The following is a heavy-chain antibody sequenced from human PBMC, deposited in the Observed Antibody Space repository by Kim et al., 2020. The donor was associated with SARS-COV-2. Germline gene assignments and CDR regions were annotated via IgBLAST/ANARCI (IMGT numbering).Heavy chain of an antibody. V-gene: IGHV4-39*01. J-gene: IGHJ4*02. D-gene: IGHD3-3*01. CDR2: IYYSGST. Sequence: SETLSLTCTVSGGSISSSSYYWGWIRQPPGKGLEWIGSIYYSGSTYYNPSLKSRVTISVDTSKNQFSLKLSSVTAADTAVYYCASRRLYYDFWSGPFDYWGQGTLVTVSS. CDR1: GGSISSSSYY. CDR3: ASRRLYYDFWSGPFDY.